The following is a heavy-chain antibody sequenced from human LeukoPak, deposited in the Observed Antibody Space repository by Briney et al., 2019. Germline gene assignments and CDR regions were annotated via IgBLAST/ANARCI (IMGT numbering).Heavy chain of an antibody. CDR3: ASSCDFWSGYCG. CDR2: MNPNSGNT. V-gene: IGHV1-8*03. D-gene: IGHD3-3*01. J-gene: IGHJ4*02. CDR1: GYTFTSYY. Sequence: ASVKVSCKASGYTFTSYYMHWVRQATGQGLEWMGWMNPNSGNTGYAQKFQGRVTITRNTSISTAYMELSSLRSEDTAVYYCASSCDFWSGYCGWGQGTLVTVSS.